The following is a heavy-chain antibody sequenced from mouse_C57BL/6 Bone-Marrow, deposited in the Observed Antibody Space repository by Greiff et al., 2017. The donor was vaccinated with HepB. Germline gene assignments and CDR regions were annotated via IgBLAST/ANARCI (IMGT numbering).Heavy chain of an antibody. CDR3: TVYYSNF. J-gene: IGHJ2*01. CDR1: GFTFSNYW. Sequence: EVHLVESGGGLVQPGGSMKLSCVASGFTFSNYWMNWVRQSPEKGLEWVAQIRLKSDNYATHYAESVKGRFTISRDDSKSSVYLQRNNLRAEDTGIYYCTVYYSNFGGQGTTLTVSS. V-gene: IGHV6-3*01. CDR2: IRLKSDNYAT. D-gene: IGHD2-5*01.